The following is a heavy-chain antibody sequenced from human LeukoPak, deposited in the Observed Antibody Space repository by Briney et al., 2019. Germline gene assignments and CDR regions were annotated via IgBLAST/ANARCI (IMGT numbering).Heavy chain of an antibody. CDR2: IRYDGNSK. Sequence: GGSLRLSCAASGFTFSSFGMHWVRQTPGKGLEWVAFIRYDGNSKYNADSVKGRFTISRDNAENSLYLQMNSLRAEDTAVYYCAELGITMIGGVWGKGTTVTISS. CDR1: GFTFSSFG. J-gene: IGHJ6*04. D-gene: IGHD3-10*02. V-gene: IGHV3-30*02. CDR3: AELGITMIGGV.